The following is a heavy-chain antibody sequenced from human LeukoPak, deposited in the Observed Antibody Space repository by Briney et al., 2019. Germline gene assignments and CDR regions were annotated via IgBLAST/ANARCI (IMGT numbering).Heavy chain of an antibody. CDR2: FDPEDGET. V-gene: IGHV1-24*01. J-gene: IGHJ6*02. D-gene: IGHD2-15*01. Sequence: ASVKVSCKVSGYTLTELSMHWVRQAPGKGLEWMGGFDPEDGETIYAQKFQGRVTMIEDTSTDTAYMELSSLRSEDTAVYYCATRSEGGYGMDVWGQGTTVTVS. CDR3: ATRSEGGYGMDV. CDR1: GYTLTELS.